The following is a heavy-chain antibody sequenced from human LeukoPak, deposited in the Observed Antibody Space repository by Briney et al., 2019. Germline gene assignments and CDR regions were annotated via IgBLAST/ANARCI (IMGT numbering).Heavy chain of an antibody. Sequence: ASVKVSCKASGYTFTGYSLHWVRQAPGQGLEWMGWISPDSGGTNYAQNLQGRVTVTRDTSISTAYMELRSLRSDDTAVYYCAREGIDYYDSSGYYYFDYWGQGTLVTVSS. J-gene: IGHJ4*02. V-gene: IGHV1-2*02. CDR3: AREGIDYYDSSGYYYFDY. CDR1: GYTFTGYS. CDR2: ISPDSGGT. D-gene: IGHD3-22*01.